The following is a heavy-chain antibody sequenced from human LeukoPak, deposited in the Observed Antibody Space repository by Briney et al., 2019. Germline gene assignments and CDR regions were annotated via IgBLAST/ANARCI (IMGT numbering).Heavy chain of an antibody. CDR1: GGSISSSSYY. Sequence: PSETLSLICTVSGGSISSSSYYWGWIRQPPGEGLQWIGSIYYSGSTYYNPSIKSRVTISVDTSKNQFSLKLSSVTAADTAVYYCARGSMVRGVIITYYFDYWGQGTLVTVSS. CDR2: IYYSGST. CDR3: ARGSMVRGVIITYYFDY. J-gene: IGHJ4*02. V-gene: IGHV4-39*01. D-gene: IGHD3-10*01.